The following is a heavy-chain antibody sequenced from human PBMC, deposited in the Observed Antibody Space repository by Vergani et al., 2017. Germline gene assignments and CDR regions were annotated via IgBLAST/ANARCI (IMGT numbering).Heavy chain of an antibody. J-gene: IGHJ6*02. CDR3: ARDRPPTVTTFYYYGMDV. D-gene: IGHD4-17*01. V-gene: IGHV4-59*12. CDR2: IYYSGST. CDR1: GGSISSYY. Sequence: QVQLQESGPGLVKPSETLSLTCTVSGGSISSYYWSWIRQPPGKGLEWIGYIYYSGSTNYNPSLKSRVTISVDTSKNKFSLKLSSVTAADTAVYYCARDRPPTVTTFYYYGMDVWGQGTTVTVSS.